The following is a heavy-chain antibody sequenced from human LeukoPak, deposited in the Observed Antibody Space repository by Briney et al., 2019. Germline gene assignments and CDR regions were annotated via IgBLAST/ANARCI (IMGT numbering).Heavy chain of an antibody. J-gene: IGHJ5*02. Sequence: SETLSLXCAVYGGSCSGYYWSWIRQPPGKGLEWIGEINHSGSTNYNPSLKSRVTISVDTSKNQFSLKLSSVTAADTAVYYCARGQGRRSTRSWFDPWGQGTLVTVSS. D-gene: IGHD3-10*01. V-gene: IGHV4-34*01. CDR1: GGSCSGYY. CDR3: ARGQGRRSTRSWFDP. CDR2: INHSGST.